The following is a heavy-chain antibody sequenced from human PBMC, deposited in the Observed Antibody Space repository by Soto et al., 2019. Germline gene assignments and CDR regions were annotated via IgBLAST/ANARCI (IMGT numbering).Heavy chain of an antibody. CDR2: ISGSGGST. D-gene: IGHD1-26*01. J-gene: IGHJ3*02. CDR3: AKDPVVGTRRAFDI. CDR1: GFTFSNFA. V-gene: IGHV3-23*01. Sequence: EVQLLESGGGLVQPGGSLRLSCAASGFTFSNFAMNWVRQAPGKGLEWVSAISGSGGSTYYEDSVKGRFTISRDNSKNTLYLQMNSLRAEDTAVYYCAKDPVVGTRRAFDIWGQGTMVTVSS.